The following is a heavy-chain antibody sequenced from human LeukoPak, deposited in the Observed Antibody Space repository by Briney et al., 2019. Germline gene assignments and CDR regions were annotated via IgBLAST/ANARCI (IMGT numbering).Heavy chain of an antibody. Sequence: EWIGRINPNSPATTFAQKFQGRVTMPRDTSISTAYMELSSLRSEDTAVYYCASFSLTGTVLWGQGTLVTVSS. CDR2: INPNSPAT. V-gene: IGHV1-2*06. D-gene: IGHD1-20*01. CDR3: ASFSLTGTVL. J-gene: IGHJ4*02.